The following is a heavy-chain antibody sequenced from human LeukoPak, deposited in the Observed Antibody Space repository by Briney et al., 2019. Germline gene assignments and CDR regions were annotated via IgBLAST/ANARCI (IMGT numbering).Heavy chain of an antibody. J-gene: IGHJ4*02. CDR2: ISSSSSYI. Sequence: TTGGSLRLSCAASGFTFSSYSMNWVRQAPGKGLEWVSSISSSSSYIYYADSVKGRFTISRDNAKNSLYLQMNSLRAEDTAVYYCAREVYGSGSPPHFDYWGQGTLVTVSS. D-gene: IGHD3-10*01. CDR1: GFTFSSYS. CDR3: AREVYGSGSPPHFDY. V-gene: IGHV3-21*01.